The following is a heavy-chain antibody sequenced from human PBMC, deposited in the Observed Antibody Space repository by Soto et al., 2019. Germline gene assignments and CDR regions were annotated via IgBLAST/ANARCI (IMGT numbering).Heavy chain of an antibody. CDR3: ASGVKLWFGELGAHDY. CDR2: ISYDGSNK. V-gene: IGHV3-30-3*01. CDR1: GFTFSSYA. J-gene: IGHJ4*02. D-gene: IGHD3-10*01. Sequence: QVQLVESGGGVVQPGRSLRLSCAASGFTFSSYAMHWVRQAPGKGLEWVEVISYDGSNKYYADSVKGRFTISRDNSKNPLYLQMNSLRAEDTAVYYCASGVKLWFGELGAHDYWGQGTLVSVSS.